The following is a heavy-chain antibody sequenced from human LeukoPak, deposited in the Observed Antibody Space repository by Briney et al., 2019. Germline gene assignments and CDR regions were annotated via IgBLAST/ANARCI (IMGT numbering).Heavy chain of an antibody. CDR3: ARERKWVRADPYNGFDI. J-gene: IGHJ3*02. V-gene: IGHV1-18*01. CDR1: GYTFTSYD. CDR2: ISAYNGNT. D-gene: IGHD1-1*01. Sequence: GASVKVSCKASGYTFTSYDINWVRQATGQGLEWLGWISAYNGNTNYTQKLQGRVTMTTDSSTNTAYMELRRLRSDDTAWYYCARERKWVRADPYNGFDIWGQGTMVTVSA.